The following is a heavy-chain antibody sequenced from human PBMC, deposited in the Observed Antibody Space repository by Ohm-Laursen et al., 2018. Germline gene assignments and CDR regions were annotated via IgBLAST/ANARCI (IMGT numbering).Heavy chain of an antibody. CDR2: ISAYNGDT. V-gene: IGHV1-18*01. J-gene: IGHJ4*02. CDR3: AREPAFIAAAGAGLDY. D-gene: IGHD6-13*01. Sequence: ASVKVSCKSSGYNFISYGGIAWVRQAPGQGLEWMGWISAYNGDTNYAQNFQGRVTMTRDTSTSTTYMELSSLRSEDTAVYYCAREPAFIAAAGAGLDYWGQGTLVTVSS. CDR1: GYNFISYG.